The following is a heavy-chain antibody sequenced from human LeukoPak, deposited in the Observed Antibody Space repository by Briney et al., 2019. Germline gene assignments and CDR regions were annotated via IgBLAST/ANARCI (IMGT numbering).Heavy chain of an antibody. CDR2: IYYSGST. J-gene: IGHJ4*02. CDR1: GGSISSGDYY. CDR3: ASYCSGASCSSDY. V-gene: IGHV4-30-4*02. Sequence: PSETLSLTCTVSGGSISSGDYYWSWIRQPPGKGLEWIGYIYYSGSTYYNPSLKSRVTISVDTSKNPFYLKLSSVTAADTAVYYCASYCSGASCSSDYWGQGTLVTVSS. D-gene: IGHD2-15*01.